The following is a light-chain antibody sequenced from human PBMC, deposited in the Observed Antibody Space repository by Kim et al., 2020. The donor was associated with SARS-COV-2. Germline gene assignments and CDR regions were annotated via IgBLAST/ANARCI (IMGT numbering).Light chain of an antibody. V-gene: IGLV10-54*01. CDR2: RNN. Sequence: RQTATLTCTGNSNNVGNQGAAWLQQHQGHPPKVLSYRNNKRPSGISERLSASRSGNTASLTITGLQPEDEADYYCAAWDRSISGWVFGGGTQLTVL. J-gene: IGLJ3*02. CDR3: AAWDRSISGWV. CDR1: SNNVGNQG.